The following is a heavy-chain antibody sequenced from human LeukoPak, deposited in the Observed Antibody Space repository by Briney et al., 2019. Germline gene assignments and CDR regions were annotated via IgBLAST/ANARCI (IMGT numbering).Heavy chain of an antibody. CDR1: GFTFSSSA. D-gene: IGHD1-26*01. J-gene: IGHJ4*02. Sequence: GGSLRLSRARSGFTFSSSAMTWVRQGPGKGLDWVSSIDYDSSHIYYAASARGRFTLSRYNPRDSVYLQIDSLRADDTAVYYSARGAGQYRRIGHYEYWGEGTLVIVSS. CDR3: ARGAGQYRRIGHYEY. CDR2: IDYDSSHI. V-gene: IGHV3-21*01.